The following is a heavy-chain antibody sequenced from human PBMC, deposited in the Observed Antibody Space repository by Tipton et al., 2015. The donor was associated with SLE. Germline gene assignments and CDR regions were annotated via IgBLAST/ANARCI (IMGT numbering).Heavy chain of an antibody. J-gene: IGHJ6*03. V-gene: IGHV3-49*03. CDR1: GFTFSSYA. CDR2: IRAKAYGGTT. CDR3: TRVANTALGGIYYYYMDV. D-gene: IGHD5-18*01. Sequence: RSLRLSCAASGFTFSSYAMNWFRQAPGKGLDWVGFIRAKAYGGTTESATSVQGRFTISRDDSKSIAYLQMNSLKTEDTAVYYCTRVANTALGGIYYYYMDVWGKGTTVTVSS.